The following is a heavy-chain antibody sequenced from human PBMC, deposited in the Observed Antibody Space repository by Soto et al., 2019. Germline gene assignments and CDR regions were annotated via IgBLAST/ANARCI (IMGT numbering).Heavy chain of an antibody. D-gene: IGHD3-10*01. V-gene: IGHV1-18*01. CDR3: ARDHYYGSGLGFYYYYGMDV. J-gene: IGHJ6*02. CDR1: GYTFTSYG. CDR2: ISACNGNT. Sequence: ASVKVSCKASGYTFTSYGISWVRQAPGQGLEWMGWISACNGNTNYAQKLQGRVTMTTDTSTSTAYMELRSLRSDDTAVYYCARDHYYGSGLGFYYYYGMDVWGQGATVTVSS.